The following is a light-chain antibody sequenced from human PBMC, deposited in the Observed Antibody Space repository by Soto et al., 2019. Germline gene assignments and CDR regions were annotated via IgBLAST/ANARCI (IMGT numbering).Light chain of an antibody. CDR1: QSVSSSY. Sequence: EIVLTQSPGTLSLSPGERATLSCRASQSVSSSYLAWYQQKPGQAPRLLLHGASTRATGIPDRFSGSGSGTDFTLTISRLEPEDSAVYYCQQYGSSPMYTFGQGTKLETK. CDR3: QQYGSSPMYT. J-gene: IGKJ2*01. V-gene: IGKV3-20*01. CDR2: GAS.